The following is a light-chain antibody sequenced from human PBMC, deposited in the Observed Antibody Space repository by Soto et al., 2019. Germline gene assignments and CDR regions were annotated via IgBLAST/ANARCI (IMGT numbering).Light chain of an antibody. CDR3: QQYDNLPIT. CDR1: QDISNY. Sequence: DIQMTQSPSSLSASVGDRVTITCQASQDISNYLNWYQQKPGKAPQLLIYDASTLETGVPSRFSGSRSGTHFTFTISSLQPEDMATYYCQQYDNLPITFGGGTKVEIK. J-gene: IGKJ4*01. V-gene: IGKV1-33*01. CDR2: DAS.